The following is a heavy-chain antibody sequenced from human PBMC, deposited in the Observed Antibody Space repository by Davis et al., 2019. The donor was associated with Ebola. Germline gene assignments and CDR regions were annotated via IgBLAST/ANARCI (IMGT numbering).Heavy chain of an antibody. CDR3: ARRAVAGPYYFDY. Sequence: SVKVSCKASGGTFSSYAISWVRQAPGQGLEWMGGIIPIFGTANYAQKFQGRVTITADESTSTAYMELSRLRSDDTAVYYCARRAVAGPYYFDYWGQGTLVTVSS. CDR1: GGTFSSYA. CDR2: IIPIFGTA. V-gene: IGHV1-69*13. D-gene: IGHD6-19*01. J-gene: IGHJ4*02.